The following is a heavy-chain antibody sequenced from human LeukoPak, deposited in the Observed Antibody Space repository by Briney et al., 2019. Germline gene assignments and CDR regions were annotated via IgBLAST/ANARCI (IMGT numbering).Heavy chain of an antibody. CDR1: GGSISGSSYF. Sequence: NPSETLSLTCTVSGGSISGSSYFWSWIRQPAGKGLEWIGRVFTSGSTNYNPSLWSRVTISLDTSKNQFSLKLSSVTAADTAVYYCASLDTGYSSGWYGYYYMDVWGKGTTVTVSS. V-gene: IGHV4-61*02. D-gene: IGHD6-19*01. CDR3: ASLDTGYSSGWYGYYYMDV. J-gene: IGHJ6*03. CDR2: VFTSGST.